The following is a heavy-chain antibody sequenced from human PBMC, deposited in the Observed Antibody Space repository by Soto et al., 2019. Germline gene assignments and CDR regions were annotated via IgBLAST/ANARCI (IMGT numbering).Heavy chain of an antibody. Sequence: SETLSLTCTVSGASITFGGYSWSWIRQTPGKGLEWTGYINHLETTFYNPSFESRLTLSIDRAKNQFSLKLHSMSAADRAVYFCARGGGSDSFDYWGQGILVTVSS. J-gene: IGHJ4*02. D-gene: IGHD1-26*01. CDR1: GASITFGGYS. V-gene: IGHV4-30-2*01. CDR3: ARGGGSDSFDY. CDR2: INHLETT.